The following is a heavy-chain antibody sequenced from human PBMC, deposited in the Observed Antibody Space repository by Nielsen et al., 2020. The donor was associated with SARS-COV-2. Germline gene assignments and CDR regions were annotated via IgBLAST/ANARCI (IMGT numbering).Heavy chain of an antibody. Sequence: SETLSLTCAVSGGSVSSNDWWTWVRQSPGKGLEWIGEVSHSGSINYNPSLKSRVTLSMDKSKRQFSLRLTSVSAADTAVYYCASMTWTGFIGNYHFVFWGQGALVTVSS. CDR3: ASMTWTGFIGNYHFVF. J-gene: IGHJ4*02. CDR2: VSHSGSI. D-gene: IGHD4-11*01. CDR1: GGSVSSNDW. V-gene: IGHV4-4*02.